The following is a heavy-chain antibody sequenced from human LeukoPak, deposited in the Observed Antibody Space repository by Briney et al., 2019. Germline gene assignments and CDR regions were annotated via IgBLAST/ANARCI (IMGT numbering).Heavy chain of an antibody. Sequence: SQTLSLTCTVSGGSISSGGYYWSWIRQPAGKGLEWIGRIYTSAITNYNPSLKSRVTISVDTSKNQFSLKLSSVTAADTAVYYCAILTYYDILTGLGDAFDIWGQGTMVTVSS. J-gene: IGHJ3*02. CDR2: IYTSAIT. V-gene: IGHV4-61*02. D-gene: IGHD3-9*01. CDR3: AILTYYDILTGLGDAFDI. CDR1: GGSISSGGYY.